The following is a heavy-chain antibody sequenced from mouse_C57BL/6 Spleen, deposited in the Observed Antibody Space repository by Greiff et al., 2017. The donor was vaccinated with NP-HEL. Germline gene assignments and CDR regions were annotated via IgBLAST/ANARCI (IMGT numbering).Heavy chain of an antibody. J-gene: IGHJ1*03. V-gene: IGHV3-6*01. Sequence: VQLKESGPGLVKPSQSLSLTCSVTGYSITSGYYWNWIRQFPGNKLEWMGYISYDGSNNYNPSLKNRISITRDTSKNQFFLKLNSVTTEDTATYYCARELPPSCDVWGTGTTVTVSS. CDR3: ARELPPSCDV. CDR1: GYSITSGYY. CDR2: ISYDGSN.